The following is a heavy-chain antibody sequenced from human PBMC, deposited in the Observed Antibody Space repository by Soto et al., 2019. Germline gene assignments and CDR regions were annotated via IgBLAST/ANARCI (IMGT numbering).Heavy chain of an antibody. D-gene: IGHD2-2*01. J-gene: IGHJ4*02. CDR1: GYDFSSYG. Sequence: QVQMVQSGAEVKQPGASVKVSCKASGYDFSSYGISWVRQAPGQGLEWMGWISASNGNRDYAQQFQGRVTMTSDTSRTTAYMELRSLRSDDTAVYYCVRDPQRNDYWGQGTLVNVS. CDR2: ISASNGNR. CDR3: VRDPQRNDY. V-gene: IGHV1-18*04.